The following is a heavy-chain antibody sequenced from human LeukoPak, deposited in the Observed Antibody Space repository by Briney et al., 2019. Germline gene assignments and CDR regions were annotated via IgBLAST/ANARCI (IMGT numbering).Heavy chain of an antibody. Sequence: GGSLRLSCAASGFTFSYYYMSWIRQAPGKELGWVSYIGSRGSTIYYADSVKGRFTISRDNAKSSLYLQMNSLRAEDTAVYYCARGAGYYDSSGYLGYWGQGTLVTVSS. CDR3: ARGAGYYDSSGYLGY. D-gene: IGHD3-22*01. CDR1: GFTFSYYY. J-gene: IGHJ4*02. V-gene: IGHV3-11*01. CDR2: IGSRGSTI.